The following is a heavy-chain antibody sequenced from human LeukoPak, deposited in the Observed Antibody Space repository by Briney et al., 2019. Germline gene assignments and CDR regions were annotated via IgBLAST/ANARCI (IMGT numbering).Heavy chain of an antibody. V-gene: IGHV3-30*04. Sequence: GGSLRLSCAASGFTFSSYAMHWVRQAPGKGLEWVAVISYDGSNKYYADSVKGRFTISRDNSKNTLYLQMNSLRAEDTAVYYCARDLGSSWYGYYYGMDVWGQGTTVIVSS. CDR2: ISYDGSNK. CDR3: ARDLGSSWYGYYYGMDV. CDR1: GFTFSSYA. D-gene: IGHD6-13*01. J-gene: IGHJ6*02.